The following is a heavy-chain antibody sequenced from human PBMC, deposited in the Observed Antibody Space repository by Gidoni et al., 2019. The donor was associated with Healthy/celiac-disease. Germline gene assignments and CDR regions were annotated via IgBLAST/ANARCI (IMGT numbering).Heavy chain of an antibody. CDR1: GFTFSSYG. CDR3: AKVAQRYCSGGSCFFYGMDV. V-gene: IGHV3-30*18. Sequence: QVQLVESGGGVVQTGRSLRLSCAASGFTFSSYGMHWVRQAPGKGLEWVAVISYDGSNKYYADSVKGRFTISRDNSKNTLYLQMNSLRAEDTAVYYCAKVAQRYCSGGSCFFYGMDVWGQGTTVTVSS. CDR2: ISYDGSNK. D-gene: IGHD2-15*01. J-gene: IGHJ6*02.